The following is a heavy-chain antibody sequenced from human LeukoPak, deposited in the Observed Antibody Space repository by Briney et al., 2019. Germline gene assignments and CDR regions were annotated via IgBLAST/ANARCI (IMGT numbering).Heavy chain of an antibody. CDR1: GGSISSSSYY. CDR3: ARENGSGSYHYYYGMDV. V-gene: IGHV4-39*07. D-gene: IGHD3-10*01. J-gene: IGHJ6*02. CDR2: IYYSGST. Sequence: PSETLSPTCTVSGGSISSSSYYWGWIRQPPGKGLEWIGSIYYSGSTYYNPSLKSRVTISVDTSKNQFSLKLSSVTAADTAVYYCARENGSGSYHYYYGMDVWGQGTTVTVSS.